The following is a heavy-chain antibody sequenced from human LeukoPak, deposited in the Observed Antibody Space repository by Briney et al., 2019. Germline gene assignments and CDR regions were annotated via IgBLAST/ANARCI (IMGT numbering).Heavy chain of an antibody. CDR3: ARVYSSSQDYYYMDV. J-gene: IGHJ6*03. Sequence: SVKVSCKASGGTFSSYTISWVRQAPGQGLEWMGGIIPIFGTANYAQKFQGRVTITADESTSTAYMELSSLRSEDTAVYYCARVYSSSQDYYYMDVWGKGTTVTVSS. V-gene: IGHV1-69*13. D-gene: IGHD6-13*01. CDR1: GGTFSSYT. CDR2: IIPIFGTA.